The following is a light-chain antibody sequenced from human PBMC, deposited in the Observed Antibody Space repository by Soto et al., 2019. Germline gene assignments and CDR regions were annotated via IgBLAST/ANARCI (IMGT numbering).Light chain of an antibody. CDR1: QTITTY. CDR3: QQTYSTPHT. Sequence: DIQMPQSPSSLSAYAEDRGTITCRASQTITTYLNWYQHKPGKAPKXMIYAAISLQSGVPSRLSGSRSGTDCTLTISSLQPEDFATYYCQQTYSTPHTFSQGTKVDIK. CDR2: AAI. V-gene: IGKV1-39*01. J-gene: IGKJ2*01.